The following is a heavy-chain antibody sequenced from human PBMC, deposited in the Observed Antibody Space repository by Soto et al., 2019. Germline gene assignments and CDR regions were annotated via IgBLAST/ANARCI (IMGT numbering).Heavy chain of an antibody. CDR1: GYTFTSYG. V-gene: IGHV1-46*01. CDR2: ISPSGGST. CDR3: ARGGPDCTNGVCPNWFDP. J-gene: IGHJ5*02. Sequence: ASVKVSCKASGYTFTSYGISWVRQAPGQGLEWMGIISPSGGSTSYAQKFQGRVTMTRDTSTSTVYMELSSLRSEDTAVYYCARGGPDCTNGVCPNWFDPWGQGTLVTVSS. D-gene: IGHD2-8*01.